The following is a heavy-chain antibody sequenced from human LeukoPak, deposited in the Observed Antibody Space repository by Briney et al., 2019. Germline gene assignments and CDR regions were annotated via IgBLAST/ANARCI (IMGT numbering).Heavy chain of an antibody. D-gene: IGHD2-21*02. V-gene: IGHV1-2*06. CDR2: IYLMGGGT. Sequence: DSSVSSGYSFIGYYMQSVRPTPGEGGGWVGRIYLMGGGTNSAQKFRGRVSMTRDTSISTAYMELSRLRSDDTAVYYCARARPPHGVRIVVVTASRVNWFDPWRQGTLVTVSS. CDR3: ARARPPHGVRIVVVTASRVNWFDP. J-gene: IGHJ5*02. CDR1: GYSFIGYY.